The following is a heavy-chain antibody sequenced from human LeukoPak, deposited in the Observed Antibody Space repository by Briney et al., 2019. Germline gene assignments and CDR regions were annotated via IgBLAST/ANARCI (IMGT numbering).Heavy chain of an antibody. CDR3: ARDRGMRRYFDY. D-gene: IGHD3-10*01. CDR2: IYTSGST. V-gene: IGHV4-61*02. Sequence: SQTLSLTCTVSGGSISSGSYYWSWIRQPAGKGLEWIGRIYTSGSTNYNPSLKSRVTISVDTSKNQFSLKLSSVTAADTAVYYCARDRGMRRYFDYWGQGTLITVSS. CDR1: GGSISSGSYY. J-gene: IGHJ4*02.